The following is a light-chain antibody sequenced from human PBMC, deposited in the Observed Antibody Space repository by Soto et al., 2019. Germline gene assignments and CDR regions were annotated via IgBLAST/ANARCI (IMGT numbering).Light chain of an antibody. CDR1: SSDVGAYNF. CDR3: SAYTVSRTYV. CDR2: NVY. V-gene: IGLV2-14*03. Sequence: QSVLTQPASVSGSPGQSITMSCTGTSSDVGAYNFVSWHQQHPGKAPKLMIYNVYDRPSGISYRFSGSKSGNTASLTISGLQGEDEAEYYCSAYTVSRTYVFGTGTKATVL. J-gene: IGLJ1*01.